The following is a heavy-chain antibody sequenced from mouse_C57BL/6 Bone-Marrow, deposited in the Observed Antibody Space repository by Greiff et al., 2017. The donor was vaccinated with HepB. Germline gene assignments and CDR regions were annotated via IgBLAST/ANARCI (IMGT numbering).Heavy chain of an antibody. Sequence: QVQLLQSGAELVKPGASVKLSCKASGYTFTSYWMHWVKQRPGQGLEWIGMIHPTSGSTNYNEKFKSKATLTVDQSSSTAYMQLSSLTSGDSAVYYCASGDGYQSWYVDVWGTGTTVTVSS. D-gene: IGHD2-3*01. CDR1: GYTFTSYW. V-gene: IGHV1-64*01. CDR2: IHPTSGST. J-gene: IGHJ1*03. CDR3: ASGDGYQSWYVDV.